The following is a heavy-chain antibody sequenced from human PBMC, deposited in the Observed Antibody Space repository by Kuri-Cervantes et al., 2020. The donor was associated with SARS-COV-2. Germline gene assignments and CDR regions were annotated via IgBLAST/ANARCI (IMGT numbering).Heavy chain of an antibody. CDR3: AGDWGSWFDP. Sequence: SGPTLVKPTQTLTLICTFSGFSLSTSGMCVSWIRQPPGKAREWLARIDWDDDKYYSTSLKTRLTISKDTSKNQVVLTMTNMDPVDTATYYCAGDWGSWFDPWGQGTLVTVSS. CDR1: GFSLSTSGMC. CDR2: IDWDDDK. V-gene: IGHV2-70*11. J-gene: IGHJ5*02. D-gene: IGHD7-27*01.